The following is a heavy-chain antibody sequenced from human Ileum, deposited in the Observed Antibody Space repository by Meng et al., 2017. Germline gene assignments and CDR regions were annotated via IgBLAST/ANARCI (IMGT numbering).Heavy chain of an antibody. D-gene: IGHD6-6*01. CDR2: INHSGNT. J-gene: IGHJ4*02. CDR3: ARQYSSYWGFDY. CDR1: GYYIRCGYD. Sequence: VRLRQLRATVWEPSEPLSIPCSLSGYYIRCGYDWRWIRQPPGKGLEWIGEINHSGNTNYNPALMSRVTIAVDESKNHFSLKLSSATAADTAVYYCARQYSSYWGFDYWGQGTLVTVSS. V-gene: IGHV4-34*02.